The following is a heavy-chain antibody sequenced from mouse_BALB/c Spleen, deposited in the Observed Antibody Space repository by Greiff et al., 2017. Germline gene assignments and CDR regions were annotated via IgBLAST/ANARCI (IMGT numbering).Heavy chain of an antibody. CDR3: ARARWLPSYYAMDY. CDR1: GFSLTSYG. J-gene: IGHJ4*01. CDR2: IWAGGST. D-gene: IGHD2-3*01. V-gene: IGHV2-9*02. Sequence: VQLQESGPGLVAPSQSLSITCTVSGFSLTSYGVHWVRQPPGKGLEWLGVIWAGGSTNYNSALMSRLSISKDNSKSQVFLKMNSLQTDDTAMYYCARARWLPSYYAMDYWGQGTSVTVSS.